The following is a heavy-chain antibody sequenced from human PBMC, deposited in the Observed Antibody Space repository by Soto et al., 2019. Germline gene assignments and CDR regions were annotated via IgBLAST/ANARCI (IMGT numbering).Heavy chain of an antibody. CDR3: ARATGYYYDSSGYSDAFDI. CDR1: GGSISSYY. CDR2: IYYSGST. Sequence: SETLSLTCTVSGGSISSYYWSWIRQPPGKGLEWIGYIYYSGSTNYNPSLKSRVTISVDTSKNQFSLKLSSVTAADTAVYYCARATGYYYDSSGYSDAFDICGQGTMVTVSS. V-gene: IGHV4-59*01. D-gene: IGHD3-22*01. J-gene: IGHJ3*02.